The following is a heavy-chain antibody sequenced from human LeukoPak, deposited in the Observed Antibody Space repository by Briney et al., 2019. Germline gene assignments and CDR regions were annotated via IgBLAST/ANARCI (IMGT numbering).Heavy chain of an antibody. J-gene: IGHJ4*02. CDR1: GYSISSGYY. Sequence: PSETLSLTCTVSGYSISSGYYWGWIRQPPVKGLEWIGSIYHSGSTYYNPSLKSRVTISVDTSMNQLSLKLSSVTAADTAVYYCAREKGNSYGYDYWGQGTLVTVSS. V-gene: IGHV4-38-2*02. CDR2: IYHSGST. D-gene: IGHD5-18*01. CDR3: AREKGNSYGYDY.